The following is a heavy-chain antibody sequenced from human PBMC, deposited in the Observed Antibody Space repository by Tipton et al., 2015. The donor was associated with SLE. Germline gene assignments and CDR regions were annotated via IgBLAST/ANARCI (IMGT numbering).Heavy chain of an antibody. CDR3: ARGGDGYNPGAFDI. J-gene: IGHJ3*02. V-gene: IGHV3-21*01. Sequence: SLRLSCAASGFTFSSYSMNWVRQAPGKGLEWVSSISSSSSYIYYADSVKGRFTISRDNAKNSLYLQMNSLRAEDTAVYYCARGGDGYNPGAFDIWGQGTMVTVSS. D-gene: IGHD5-24*01. CDR1: GFTFSSYS. CDR2: ISSSSSYI.